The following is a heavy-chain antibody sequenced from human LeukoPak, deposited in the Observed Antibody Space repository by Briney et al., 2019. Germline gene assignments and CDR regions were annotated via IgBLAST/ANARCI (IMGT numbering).Heavy chain of an antibody. CDR3: ARDSMVRGVNPDWYFDL. Sequence: PSETLSLTCAVYGGSFSGYYWSWIRQPPGKGLEWIGEINHSGSTNYNPPLKSRVTISVDTSKNQFSLKLSSVTAADTAVYYCARDSMVRGVNPDWYFDLWGRGTLVTVSS. D-gene: IGHD3-10*01. J-gene: IGHJ2*01. CDR2: INHSGST. V-gene: IGHV4-34*01. CDR1: GGSFSGYY.